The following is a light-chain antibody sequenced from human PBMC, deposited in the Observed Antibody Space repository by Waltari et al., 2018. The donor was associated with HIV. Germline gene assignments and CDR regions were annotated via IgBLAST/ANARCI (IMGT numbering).Light chain of an antibody. V-gene: IGKV3-15*01. CDR3: QQYNNWWT. Sequence: ELVMTQSPATLSVSPGERATLSCRASQSVSSNLAWYQQKTGQAPRLLIYDASTRATGIPARFSGSGSGTEFSLTISSLQSEDFALYYCQQYNNWWTFGQGTKVEIK. CDR1: QSVSSN. J-gene: IGKJ1*01. CDR2: DAS.